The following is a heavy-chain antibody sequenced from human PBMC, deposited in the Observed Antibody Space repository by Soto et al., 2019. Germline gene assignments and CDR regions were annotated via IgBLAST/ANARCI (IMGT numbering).Heavy chain of an antibody. V-gene: IGHV3-30-3*01. CDR1: VFTFISYA. D-gene: IGHD2-2*03. CDR3: ARDLLRRGYCSSTSCYGPSVQYYYYGMDV. Sequence: GWSLRLSCASSVFTFISYAMHWVRQAPGKGLEWVAVISYDGSNKYYADSVKGRFTISRDNSKNTLYLQMNSLRAEDTAVYYCARDLLRRGYCSSTSCYGPSVQYYYYGMDVWGQGTTVTVSS. CDR2: ISYDGSNK. J-gene: IGHJ6*02.